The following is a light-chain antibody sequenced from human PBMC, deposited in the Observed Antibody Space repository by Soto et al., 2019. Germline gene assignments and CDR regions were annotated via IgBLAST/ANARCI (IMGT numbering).Light chain of an antibody. CDR2: GIS. CDR3: QQYSKWPIT. J-gene: IGKJ5*01. Sequence: EIVMTQSPASLSVPPGESATLSCRASQSVNSNYLAWYQQHPGQPPRLLIYGISTRATGIPARFSGSGSGTEFSLTISSLQSEDFAVYYCQQYSKWPITFGQGTRLEIK. CDR1: QSVNSN. V-gene: IGKV3-15*01.